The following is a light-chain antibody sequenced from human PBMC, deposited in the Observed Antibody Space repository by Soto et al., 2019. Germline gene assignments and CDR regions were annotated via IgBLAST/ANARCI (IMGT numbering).Light chain of an antibody. CDR2: SNT. CDR1: SSNIGSHT. J-gene: IGLJ2*01. CDR3: AAWDDSLNGVV. V-gene: IGLV1-44*01. Sequence: QSVLTQPPSASGTPGQTIAISCSGGSSNIGSHTVNWYQQLPGTAPRLLIYSNTQRPSGVPDRFSGSKSGTSASLAISGLQSEYECDYYCAAWDDSLNGVVFCGGTKVTVL.